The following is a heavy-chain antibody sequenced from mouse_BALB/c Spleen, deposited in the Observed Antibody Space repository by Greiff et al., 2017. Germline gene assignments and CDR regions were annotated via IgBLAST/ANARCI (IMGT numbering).Heavy chain of an antibody. D-gene: IGHD1-1*01. J-gene: IGHJ2*01. Sequence: VQLQQSGAELAKPGASVKMSCKASGYTFTSYWMHWVKQRPGQGLEWIGYINPSTGYTEYNQKFKDKATLTADKSSSTAYMQLSSLTSEDSAVYYCARGRYGSSLDYWGQGTTRTVSS. CDR3: ARGRYGSSLDY. V-gene: IGHV1-7*01. CDR1: GYTFTSYW. CDR2: INPSTGYT.